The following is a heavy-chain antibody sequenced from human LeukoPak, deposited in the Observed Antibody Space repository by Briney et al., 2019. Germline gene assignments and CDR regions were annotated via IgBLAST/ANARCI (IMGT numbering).Heavy chain of an antibody. J-gene: IGHJ4*02. D-gene: IGHD3-22*01. CDR2: INPNSGGT. Sequence: ASVKVSCKASGGTFSSCAISWVRQAPGQGLEWMGWINPNSGGTSSAQTVQGRVTMTRDTSISTAYMELSRLRSDDTAVYYCASTIRITMIVDWGQGTLVTVSS. CDR1: GGTFSSCA. CDR3: ASTIRITMIVD. V-gene: IGHV1-2*02.